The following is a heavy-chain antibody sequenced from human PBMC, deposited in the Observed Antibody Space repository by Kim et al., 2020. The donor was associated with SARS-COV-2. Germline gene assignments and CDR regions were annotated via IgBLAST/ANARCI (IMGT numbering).Heavy chain of an antibody. CDR1: GFSFSDYT. CDR2: ISRTSEYI. Sequence: GESLRLSCVGSGFSFSDYTMTWVRQAPGKGLEWVSSISRTSEYIFYVDSVKGRFTVSRDNAKNSLYLQMNSLRGGDTAVYYCVRDDAIMAVTGTRSADWGQGTLVAVSS. V-gene: IGHV3-21*04. CDR3: VRDDAIMAVTGTRSAD. D-gene: IGHD6-19*01. J-gene: IGHJ4*02.